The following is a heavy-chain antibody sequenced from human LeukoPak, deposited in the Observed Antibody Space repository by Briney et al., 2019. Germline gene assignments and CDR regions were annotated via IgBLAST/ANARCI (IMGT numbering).Heavy chain of an antibody. Sequence: ASVKVSCKASGYTFTSYGISWVRQAPGQGLEWMGWISAYNGNTNYAQKLQGRVTMTTDTSTSTAYMELRSLRSDDTAVYYCGRQNAAYDSSGYSNDYWGQGTLVTVSS. J-gene: IGHJ4*02. CDR2: ISAYNGNT. CDR3: GRQNAAYDSSGYSNDY. CDR1: GYTFTSYG. V-gene: IGHV1-18*01. D-gene: IGHD3-22*01.